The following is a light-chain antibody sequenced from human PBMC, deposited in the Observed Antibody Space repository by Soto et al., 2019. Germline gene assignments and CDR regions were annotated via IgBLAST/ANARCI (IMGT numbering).Light chain of an antibody. CDR3: QQYNSDSAWT. V-gene: IGKV1-5*01. J-gene: IGKJ1*01. CDR2: DAS. CDR1: QSISSW. Sequence: MYQSLSPLSASVPERVTITCRASQSISSWLAWYQQKPGKAPKLLIYDASSLEGGVPSRFSGSGSGTEFTLTISSLQPDDFATYYCQQYNSDSAWTFGQGTKV.